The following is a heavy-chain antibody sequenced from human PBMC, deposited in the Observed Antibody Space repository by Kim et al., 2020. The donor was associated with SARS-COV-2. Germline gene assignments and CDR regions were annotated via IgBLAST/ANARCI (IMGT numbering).Heavy chain of an antibody. V-gene: IGHV3-48*03. CDR2: ISGNGRGI. J-gene: IGHJ3*02. CDR1: GFSFSYYE. D-gene: IGHD3-10*01. CDR3: AREIRTTPDAFDI. Sequence: GGSLRLSCVASGFSFSYYEMSWVRQAPGKGLEWLSYISGNGRGIEYADSVKGRFTISRDNAKNSVYLQMNSLRAEDTAVYHCAREIRTTPDAFDIWGQGTMVTVSP.